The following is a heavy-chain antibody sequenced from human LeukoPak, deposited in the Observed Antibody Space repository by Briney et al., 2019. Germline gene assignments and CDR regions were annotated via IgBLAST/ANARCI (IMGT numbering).Heavy chain of an antibody. CDR3: ARIRRDYYYYMDV. V-gene: IGHV4-39*07. Sequence: SETLSLTCTVSGGSISSSSYYWGWIRQPPGKGLEWIGSIYYSGSTYYNPSLKSRVTISVDTSKIQFSLKLSSVTAAGTAVYYCARIRRDYYYYMDVWGKGTTVTVSS. J-gene: IGHJ6*03. CDR2: IYYSGST. CDR1: GGSISSSSYY.